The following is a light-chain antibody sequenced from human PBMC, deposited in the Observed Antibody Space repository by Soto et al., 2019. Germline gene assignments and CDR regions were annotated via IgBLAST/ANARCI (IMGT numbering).Light chain of an antibody. CDR1: QGIRSY. CDR2: GAS. CDR3: QQRSSWPLT. Sequence: DIQLTQSPFFLSASVGDRVTITCRASQGIRSYLAWYQQRPGKAPELLIYGASTLRTGVASRFSGSGSGTEFTLTISSLQPEDFAVYFCQQRSSWPLTFGGGTKVEIK. J-gene: IGKJ4*02. V-gene: IGKV1-9*01.